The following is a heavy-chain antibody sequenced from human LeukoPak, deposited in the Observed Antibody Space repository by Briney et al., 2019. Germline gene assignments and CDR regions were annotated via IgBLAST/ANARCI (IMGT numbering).Heavy chain of an antibody. D-gene: IGHD2-15*01. V-gene: IGHV4-39*07. CDR1: GGSISSSSYY. Sequence: SETLSLTCTVSGGSISSSSYYWGWIRQPPGKGLEWIGSIYYSGSTYYNPSLKSRVTISVDTSKNQFSLKLSSVTAADTAVYYCARMLLYYYMDVWGKGTTVTVSS. CDR2: IYYSGST. CDR3: ARMLLYYYMDV. J-gene: IGHJ6*03.